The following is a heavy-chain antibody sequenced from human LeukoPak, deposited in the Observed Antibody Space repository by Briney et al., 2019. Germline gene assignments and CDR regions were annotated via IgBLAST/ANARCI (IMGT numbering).Heavy chain of an antibody. CDR2: IRSKAYGGTT. J-gene: IGHJ4*02. D-gene: IGHD5-24*01. CDR1: GFTFGDYA. V-gene: IGHV3-49*03. CDR3: TRDLGRWLQFRGGY. Sequence: PGGSLRLSCTACGFTFGDYAMSWFRQAPGKGLEWVGFIRSKAYGGTTEYAASVKGRFTISRDDSKSIAYLQMNSLKTEDTAVYYCTRDLGRWLQFRGGYWGQGTLVTVSS.